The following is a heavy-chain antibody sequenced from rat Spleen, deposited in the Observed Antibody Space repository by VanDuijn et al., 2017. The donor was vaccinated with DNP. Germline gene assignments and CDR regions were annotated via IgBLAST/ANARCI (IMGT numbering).Heavy chain of an antibody. CDR2: ISYDGGST. D-gene: IGHD1-12*02. Sequence: EVQLVESGGGLVQPGRTLKLSCAASGFTFSDYYMAWVRQAPTKGLEWVAYISYDGGSTDYGDSVKGRFMISRDNAKSTLYLQMNSLRSEDMATYYCARPDYYHGSYPHYWGQGVMVTVSS. CDR3: ARPDYYHGSYPHY. V-gene: IGHV5-22*01. J-gene: IGHJ2*01. CDR1: GFTFSDYY.